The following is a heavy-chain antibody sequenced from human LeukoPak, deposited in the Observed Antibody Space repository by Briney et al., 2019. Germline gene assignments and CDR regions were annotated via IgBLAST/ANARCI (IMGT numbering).Heavy chain of an antibody. CDR3: ARGTMMVGP. Sequence: PSETLSLTCTVSGCSIGSYDWSWIRQPPGKGLEWIGYINYSGTTNYNPSLKSRVSMSVDTSKNQFSLKLSSVTAADTAVYYCARGTMMVGPWGQGTQVTVSS. J-gene: IGHJ5*02. CDR2: INYSGTT. V-gene: IGHV4-59*01. D-gene: IGHD3-22*01. CDR1: GCSIGSYD.